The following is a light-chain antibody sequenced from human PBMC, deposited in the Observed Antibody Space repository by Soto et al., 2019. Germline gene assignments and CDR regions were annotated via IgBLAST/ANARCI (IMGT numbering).Light chain of an antibody. Sequence: DIVMTQSPLSLPVTPGKPASIPCRSSQSPLHSNGYNYLDWYLQKPGQSPQLLIYLGSNRASGVPDRFSGSGSGTDFTLKISRVEAEDVGVYYCMQALQTSWTFGQGTKVDIK. V-gene: IGKV2-28*01. CDR2: LGS. CDR3: MQALQTSWT. J-gene: IGKJ1*01. CDR1: QSPLHSNGYNY.